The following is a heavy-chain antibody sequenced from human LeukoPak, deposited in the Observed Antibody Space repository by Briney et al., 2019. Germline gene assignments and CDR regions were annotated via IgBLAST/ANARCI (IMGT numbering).Heavy chain of an antibody. CDR2: IGTFDDS. CDR3: ARSGGTWYFAL. D-gene: IGHD3-10*01. V-gene: IGHV3-13*01. J-gene: IGHJ2*01. CDR1: GFTFSSFD. Sequence: GGSLRLSCSASGFTFSSFDMHWVRQTTGKRLEWVSSIGTFDDSYYPGSVKGRFTISRENAKNSLYLQMNSLRAGDTAVYYCARSGGTWYFALWGRGTLVTVSS.